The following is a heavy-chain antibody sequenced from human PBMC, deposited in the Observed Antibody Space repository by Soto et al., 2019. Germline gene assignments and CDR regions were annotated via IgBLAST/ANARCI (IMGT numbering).Heavy chain of an antibody. Sequence: EVQLVESGGGLVQPGGSLRLSCAASGFTFSSYWMNWVRQGPGKGLVWVSRINSDGSDTSYADSVKGRFTISRDNAKNTLYLQMNSLRAEDTAVYYCARLDSTKWAFDYWGQGTLVTVSS. CDR2: INSDGSDT. D-gene: IGHD1-26*01. J-gene: IGHJ4*02. V-gene: IGHV3-74*01. CDR1: GFTFSSYW. CDR3: ARLDSTKWAFDY.